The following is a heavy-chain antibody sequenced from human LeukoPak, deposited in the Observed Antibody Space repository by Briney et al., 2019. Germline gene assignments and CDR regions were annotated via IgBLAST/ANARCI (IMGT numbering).Heavy chain of an antibody. CDR1: GFTFDDYG. V-gene: IGHV3-20*04. D-gene: IGHD6-13*01. CDR3: ARDSSSWYYFDY. J-gene: IGHJ4*02. Sequence: GGSLRLSCAASGFTFDDYGMSGVRQALGKGLECVSGINWNGGSTGYADSLKGRFTISRDKAKNSLYLKMNSLRAEDTALYYCARDSSSWYYFDYWGQGTLVTVSS. CDR2: INWNGGST.